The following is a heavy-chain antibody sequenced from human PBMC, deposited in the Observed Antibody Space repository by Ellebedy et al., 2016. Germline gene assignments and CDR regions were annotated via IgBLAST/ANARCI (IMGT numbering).Heavy chain of an antibody. D-gene: IGHD6-13*01. J-gene: IGHJ6*03. V-gene: IGHV6-1*01. Sequence: SQTLSLTCAISGDSVSSNNAAWNWIRQSPSRGLEWLGRTYYRSQWYNDYAESVKSRITINPDTSKNQFSLQLNSVTPEDTAVYYCARVQQHVGKGYNYMDVWGKGTTVTVSS. CDR3: ARVQQHVGKGYNYMDV. CDR2: TYYRSQWYN. CDR1: GDSVSSNNAA.